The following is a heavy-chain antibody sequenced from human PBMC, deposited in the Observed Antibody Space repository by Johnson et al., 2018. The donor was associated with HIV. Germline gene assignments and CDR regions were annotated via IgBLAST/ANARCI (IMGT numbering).Heavy chain of an antibody. CDR1: GFSFSSYA. Sequence: QVQLVESGGGVVQPGRSLGLSCAASGFSFSSYAMHWVRQAPGKGLEWVASLSYDGSTKDYADSVKGRFTISRVISKHLLSLQMNSLRTEDTAVYYCARVYYYDNKDGFDIWGQGTTVTVSS. CDR3: ARVYYYDNKDGFDI. D-gene: IGHD3-22*01. V-gene: IGHV3-30*04. CDR2: LSYDGSTK. J-gene: IGHJ3*02.